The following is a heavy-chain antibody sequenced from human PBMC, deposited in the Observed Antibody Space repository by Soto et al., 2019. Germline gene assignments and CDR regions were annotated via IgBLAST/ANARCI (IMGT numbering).Heavy chain of an antibody. CDR1: GFTFSSYA. Sequence: PGGSLRLSCAASGFTFSSYAMRWVRQAPGKGLEWVSAISGSGGSTYYADSVKGRFTISRDNSKNTLYLQMNSLRAEDTAVYYCARQYCSGGSCYWGQGTLVTVSS. D-gene: IGHD2-15*01. J-gene: IGHJ4*02. CDR3: ARQYCSGGSCY. V-gene: IGHV3-23*01. CDR2: ISGSGGST.